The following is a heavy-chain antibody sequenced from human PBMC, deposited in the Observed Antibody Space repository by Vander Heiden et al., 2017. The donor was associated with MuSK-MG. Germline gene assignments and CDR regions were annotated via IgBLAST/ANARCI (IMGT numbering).Heavy chain of an antibody. CDR3: ARGSSLRANLWFDP. CDR1: GFTFSSYW. CDR2: IKQDGSEK. D-gene: IGHD3-10*01. Sequence: EVQLVESGGGLVQPGGSLRLSCAASGFTFSSYWMSWVRQAPGKGLEWVANIKQDGSEKYYVDSVKGRFTISRDNAKNSLYLQMNSLRAEDTAVYYCARGSSLRANLWFDPWGQGTLVTVSS. V-gene: IGHV3-7*03. J-gene: IGHJ5*02.